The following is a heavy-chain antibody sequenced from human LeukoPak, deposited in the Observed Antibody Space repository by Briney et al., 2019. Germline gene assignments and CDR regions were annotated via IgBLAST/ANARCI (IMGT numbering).Heavy chain of an antibody. CDR3: ATAVVTQYLFDY. CDR2: FDPEDGGT. Sequence: ASVKVSCKVSGYTLTELSMHWVRQAPGKGLEWMGGFDPEDGGTIYAQKFQGRVTMTEDTSTDTAYMELSSLRSEDTAVYYCATAVVTQYLFDYWGQGTLVTVSS. D-gene: IGHD4-23*01. CDR1: GYTLTELS. V-gene: IGHV1-24*01. J-gene: IGHJ4*02.